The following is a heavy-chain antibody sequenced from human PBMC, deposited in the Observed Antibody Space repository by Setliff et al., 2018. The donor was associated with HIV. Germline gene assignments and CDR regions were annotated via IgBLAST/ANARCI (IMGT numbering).Heavy chain of an antibody. J-gene: IGHJ4*02. CDR2: IIPIFGTA. V-gene: IGHV1-69*13. D-gene: IGHD4-4*01. CDR1: GGTFSSYA. Sequence: RASVKVSCKASGGTFSSYAISWVRQAPGQGLEWMGGIIPIFGTANYAQKFQGRVTITADESTSTAYVELSSLRSEDTAVYYCARALHYSNYVYFDYWGQGTLVTVSS. CDR3: ARALHYSNYVYFDY.